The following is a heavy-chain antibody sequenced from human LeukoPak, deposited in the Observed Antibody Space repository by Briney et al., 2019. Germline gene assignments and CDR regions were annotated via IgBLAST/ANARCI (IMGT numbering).Heavy chain of an antibody. J-gene: IGHJ4*02. CDR1: GGSISSGTYY. Sequence: SETLSLTCTASGGSISSGTYYWGWIRQPPGKGLEWIGSIYYGGSTYYNPSLKSRVTISVDTSKNHFSLRLSSVTAADTAVYYCARITYSSGWCDYWGQGTLVTVSS. CDR2: IYYGGST. D-gene: IGHD6-19*01. CDR3: ARITYSSGWCDY. V-gene: IGHV4-39*02.